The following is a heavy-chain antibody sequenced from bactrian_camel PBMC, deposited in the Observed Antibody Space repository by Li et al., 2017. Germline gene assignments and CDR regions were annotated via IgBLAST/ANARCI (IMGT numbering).Heavy chain of an antibody. D-gene: IGHD1*01. CDR2: IATGGGVT. J-gene: IGHJ4*01. V-gene: IGHV3S25*01. Sequence: RLSCAASGITSSTNCIGWFRQAPGKEREGVATIATGGGVTYYADSVKGRFTISQDKVKNTVLLQMNTLKPEDTAMYYCAADRGSYYLTRSCRLVRYEYNYWGQGTQVTVS. CDR3: AADRGSYYLTRSCRLVRYEYNY. CDR1: GITSSTNC.